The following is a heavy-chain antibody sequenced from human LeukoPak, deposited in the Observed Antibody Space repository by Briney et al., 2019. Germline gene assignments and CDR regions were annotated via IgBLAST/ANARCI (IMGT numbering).Heavy chain of an antibody. D-gene: IGHD6-19*01. CDR2: ISNDGDT. CDR3: AGDKTTGGWYEFDY. Sequence: PGGSLRPSCAAAGFTVSSNYMSWVRQGPGKGLECVSVISNDGDTYYADSVKGRFTISRDTSKNTVSLQMNSLRAADTAVYYCAGDKTTGGWYEFDYWGQGTLVTVSS. J-gene: IGHJ4*02. CDR1: GFTVSSNY. V-gene: IGHV3-53*05.